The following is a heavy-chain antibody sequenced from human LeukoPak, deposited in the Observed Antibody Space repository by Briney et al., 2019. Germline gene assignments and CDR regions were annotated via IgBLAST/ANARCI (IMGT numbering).Heavy chain of an antibody. CDR3: AREAVPAAMASFRGYSGYGGFDWFDP. CDR1: GYTFTGYY. V-gene: IGHV1-2*02. CDR2: INPNSGGT. J-gene: IGHJ5*02. D-gene: IGHD2-2*01. Sequence: ASVKVSCKASGYTFTGYYMHWVRQAPGQGLEWMGWINPNSGGTNYAQKFQGRVTMTRDTSISTAYMELSRLRSDDTAVYYCAREAVPAAMASFRGYSGYGGFDWFDPWGQGTLVTVSS.